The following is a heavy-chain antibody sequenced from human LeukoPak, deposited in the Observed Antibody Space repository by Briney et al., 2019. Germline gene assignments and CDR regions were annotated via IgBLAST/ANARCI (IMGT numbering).Heavy chain of an antibody. CDR3: ARDPAYSSSWSHPGDY. Sequence: SVKVSCKASGGTFSSYAISWVRQAPGQGLEWMGRIIPILGIANYAQKFQGRVTITADKSTSTAYMELSSLRSEDTAVYYCARDPAYSSSWSHPGDYWGQGALVTVSS. V-gene: IGHV1-69*04. D-gene: IGHD6-13*01. CDR2: IIPILGIA. CDR1: GGTFSSYA. J-gene: IGHJ4*02.